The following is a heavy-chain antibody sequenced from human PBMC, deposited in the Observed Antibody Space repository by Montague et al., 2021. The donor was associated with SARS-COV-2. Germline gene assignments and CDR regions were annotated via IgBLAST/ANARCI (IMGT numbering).Heavy chain of an antibody. V-gene: IGHV3-48*03. CDR2: ISSSGSTI. D-gene: IGHD2-15*01. CDR1: GFTFGSYE. Sequence: SLRLSCAASGFTFGSYEMNWVRQAPGKGLEWVSYISSSGSTIYYADSVKGRFTISRDNAKNSLYLQMNSLRAEDTAVYYCASEQYCSGGSCFYDAFDIWGQGTMVTVSS. J-gene: IGHJ3*02. CDR3: ASEQYCSGGSCFYDAFDI.